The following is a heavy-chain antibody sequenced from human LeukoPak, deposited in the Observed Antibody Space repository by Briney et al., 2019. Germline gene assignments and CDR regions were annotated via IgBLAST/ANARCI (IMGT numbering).Heavy chain of an antibody. D-gene: IGHD4-17*01. V-gene: IGHV3-23*01. CDR2: ISGSGGSI. CDR1: GFTFSSYA. J-gene: IGHJ2*01. Sequence: PGGSLRLSCAASGFTFSSYAMSWVRQAPGKGLEWVSAISGSGGSIYYADSVKGRFTISRDNAKNSLFLQMNSLRAEDTAVYYCAALRGLQNWYFDLWGRGTLVTVSS. CDR3: AALRGLQNWYFDL.